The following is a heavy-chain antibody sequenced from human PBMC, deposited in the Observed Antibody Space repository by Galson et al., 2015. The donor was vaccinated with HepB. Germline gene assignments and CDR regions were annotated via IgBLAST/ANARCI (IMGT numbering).Heavy chain of an antibody. Sequence: SLRLSCAASGFTFSSYAMHWVRQAPGKGLEYASAISSNGGSTYYADSVKGRFTISRDNSKNTLYLQMSSLRAEDTAVYYCVKGGPGATWGGYWGQGTLVTVSS. CDR1: GFTFSSYA. CDR3: VKGGPGATWGGY. V-gene: IGHV3-64D*06. CDR2: ISSNGGST. J-gene: IGHJ4*02. D-gene: IGHD5-12*01.